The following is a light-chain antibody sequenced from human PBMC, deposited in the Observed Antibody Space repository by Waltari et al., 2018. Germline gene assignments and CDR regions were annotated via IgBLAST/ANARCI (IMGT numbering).Light chain of an antibody. Sequence: QSVLTQPPSVAGAPGQRVTISRTGSSSNIGSPYDLHWYQQLPGTAPNLLIYGNTNRPSGVPDRFSGSKSGTSASLAITGLQAEDEADYYCQSYDSSLSGDVVFGGGTKLTVL. J-gene: IGLJ2*01. CDR3: QSYDSSLSGDVV. CDR2: GNT. CDR1: SSNIGSPYD. V-gene: IGLV1-40*01.